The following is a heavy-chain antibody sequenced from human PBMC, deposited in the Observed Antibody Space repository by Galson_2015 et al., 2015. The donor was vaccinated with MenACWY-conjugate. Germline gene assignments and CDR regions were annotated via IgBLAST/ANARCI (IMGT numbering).Heavy chain of an antibody. J-gene: IGHJ5*01. CDR3: ARDRGLEWLPSNGFDY. CDR2: IRDSWRFT. CDR1: A. Sequence: AMTLVRRAPGQGLERVSTIRDSWRFTYYADSMKGRFTISRDKYQNTVSLQMNNLRADDTAVYYCARDRGLEWLPSNGFDYWGQGTLVTVSS. D-gene: IGHD3-3*01. V-gene: IGHV3-23*01.